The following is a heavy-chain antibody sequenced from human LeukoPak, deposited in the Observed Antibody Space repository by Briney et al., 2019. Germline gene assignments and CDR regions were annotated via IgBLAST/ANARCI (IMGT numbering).Heavy chain of an antibody. J-gene: IGHJ4*02. CDR2: IYSSGST. D-gene: IGHD6-6*01. Sequence: SETLSLTCTVSGGSISSGSYYWNWIRQPAGKGLEWIGRIYSSGSTNYNPSLKSRVTISVDKSKNQFSLKLSSVTAADTAVYYCARTSSSSLYYFDYWGQGTLVTVSS. CDR1: GGSISSGSYY. CDR3: ARTSSSSLYYFDY. V-gene: IGHV4-61*02.